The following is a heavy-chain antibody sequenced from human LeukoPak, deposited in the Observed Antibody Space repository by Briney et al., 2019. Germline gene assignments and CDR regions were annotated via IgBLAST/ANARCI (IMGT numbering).Heavy chain of an antibody. D-gene: IGHD3-3*01. CDR1: GFTFDDYA. Sequence: PGGSLRLSCAASGFTFDDYAMHWVRPAPGKGLEWVSLISGDGGSTYYADSVKGRFTISRDNSKNSLFLQMSSLGTEDTAVYYCAKGVRGVVTPWDFWGQGTLVTVSS. V-gene: IGHV3-43*02. J-gene: IGHJ4*02. CDR2: ISGDGGST. CDR3: AKGVRGVVTPWDF.